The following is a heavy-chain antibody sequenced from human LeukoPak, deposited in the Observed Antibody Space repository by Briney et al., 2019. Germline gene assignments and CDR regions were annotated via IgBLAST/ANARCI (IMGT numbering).Heavy chain of an antibody. D-gene: IGHD1-26*01. CDR3: ARPSKVGSFFDF. CDR1: GFTFSDCY. V-gene: IGHV3-11*01. Sequence: PGGSLRLSCAASGFTFSDCYMNWIRQAPGKGLEWVSYISNGGSSIDYADSVKGRFSISRDDAKKSLYLQMNRLTAEDTAVYYCARPSKVGSFFDFWGQGTLLTVSS. J-gene: IGHJ4*02. CDR2: ISNGGSSI.